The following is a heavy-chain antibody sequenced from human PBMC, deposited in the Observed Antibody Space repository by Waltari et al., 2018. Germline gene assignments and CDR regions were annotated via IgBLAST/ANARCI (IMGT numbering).Heavy chain of an antibody. Sequence: QVQLQQWGAGLLKPSETLSLTCAVSGGSFSGYFWNWVRQPPGKGLEGIGEINHSGSTNYSPPLKSRVTISVDTSKNQFSLRLSSVTAADTALYYCARGRKQLGLGYWGQGTLVTVSS. CDR1: GGSFSGYF. V-gene: IGHV4-34*01. CDR3: ARGRKQLGLGY. J-gene: IGHJ4*02. CDR2: INHSGST. D-gene: IGHD6-6*01.